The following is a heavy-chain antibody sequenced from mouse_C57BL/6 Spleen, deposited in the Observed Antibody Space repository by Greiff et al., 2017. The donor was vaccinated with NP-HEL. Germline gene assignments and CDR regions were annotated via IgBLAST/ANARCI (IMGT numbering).Heavy chain of an antibody. J-gene: IGHJ4*01. CDR3: ARYDYDGVYAMDY. D-gene: IGHD2-4*01. V-gene: IGHV1-63*01. CDR1: GYTFTNYW. Sequence: VKLVESGAELVRPGTSVKMSCKASGYTFTNYWIGWAKQRPGHGLEWIGDIYPGGGYTNYNEKFKGKATLTADKSSSTAYMQFSSLTSEDSAIYYCARYDYDGVYAMDYWGQGTSVTVSS. CDR2: IYPGGGYT.